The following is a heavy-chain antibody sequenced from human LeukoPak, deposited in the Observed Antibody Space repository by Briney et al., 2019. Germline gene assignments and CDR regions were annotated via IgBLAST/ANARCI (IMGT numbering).Heavy chain of an antibody. CDR1: GFTFSSYA. CDR3: ARAGDSGYDPSRIVDY. D-gene: IGHD5-12*01. Sequence: PGGSLRLSCAASGFTFSSYAMHWVRQAPGKGLEWVAVISYDGSNKYYADSVKGRFTISRDNSKNTLYLQMNTLRAEDTAVYYCARAGDSGYDPSRIVDYWGQGTLVTVSS. V-gene: IGHV3-30-3*01. J-gene: IGHJ4*02. CDR2: ISYDGSNK.